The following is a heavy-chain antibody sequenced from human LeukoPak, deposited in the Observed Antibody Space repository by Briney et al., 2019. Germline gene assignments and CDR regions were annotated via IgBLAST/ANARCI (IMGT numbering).Heavy chain of an antibody. CDR1: GGSISSYY. Sequence: SETLSLTCTVSGGSISSYYWSWIRQPPGKGLEWIGYIYYSGSTNYNPSLKSRVTISVDTSKNQFSLKLYSVTAADTAVYYCARLYSSSSSFDYWGQGTLVTVSS. CDR3: ARLYSSSSSFDY. V-gene: IGHV4-59*08. CDR2: IYYSGST. J-gene: IGHJ4*02. D-gene: IGHD6-6*01.